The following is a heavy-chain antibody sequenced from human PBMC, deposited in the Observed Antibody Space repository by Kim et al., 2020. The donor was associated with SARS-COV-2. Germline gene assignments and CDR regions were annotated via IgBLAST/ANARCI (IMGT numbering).Heavy chain of an antibody. V-gene: IGHV3-48*02. CDR1: GFTFSSYS. D-gene: IGHD2-21*01. CDR2: ISSSSSTI. J-gene: IGHJ4*02. CDR3: ARDIGPSHIVEPWGG. Sequence: GGSLRLSCAASGFTFSSYSMNWVRHAPGKGLEWVSYISSSSSTIYYADSVKGRFTISRDNAKNSLYLQMNSLRDEDTAVYYCARDIGPSHIVEPWGGWGQGTLVTVSS.